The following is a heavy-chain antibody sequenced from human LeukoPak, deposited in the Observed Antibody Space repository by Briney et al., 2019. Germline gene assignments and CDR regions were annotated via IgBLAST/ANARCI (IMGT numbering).Heavy chain of an antibody. Sequence: PGRSLRLSCAASGFTFSSYGMHWVRQAPGKGLEWVAVISYDGSNKYYADSVKGRFTISRDNSKNTLYLQMNSLRAEDTAVYYCAKEDFPPPSDGDLDYWGGGSLVSVSS. V-gene: IGHV3-30*18. CDR1: GFTFSSYG. D-gene: IGHD4-17*01. CDR2: ISYDGSNK. J-gene: IGHJ4*02. CDR3: AKEDFPPPSDGDLDY.